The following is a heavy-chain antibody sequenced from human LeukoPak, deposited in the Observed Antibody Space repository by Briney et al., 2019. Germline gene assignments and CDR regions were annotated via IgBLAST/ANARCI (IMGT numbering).Heavy chain of an antibody. CDR1: GFIFSTFE. D-gene: IGHD2-15*01. CDR3: ARSGGAYKPFDL. V-gene: IGHV3-48*03. CDR2: ISDKGGI. Sequence: GRSLRLSCEASGFIFSTFELNWVRQAPGQGPEWVSHISDKGGITYGDSVTARFTISRDNAKNSLYLRMTSLRAEDTAVYYCARSGGAYKPFDLWGQGTLVTVSS. J-gene: IGHJ4*02.